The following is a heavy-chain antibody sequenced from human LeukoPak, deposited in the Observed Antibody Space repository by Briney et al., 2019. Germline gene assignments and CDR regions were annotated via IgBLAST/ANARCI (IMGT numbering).Heavy chain of an antibody. Sequence: SETLSLTCAVYGGSFSGYYWSWIRQPPGKGLEWIGEINHSGSTNYNPSLKSRVTISVDTSKNQFSLKLSSVTAADTAVYYCARGARQWLVERDWFDPWGQGTLVTVSS. CDR1: GGSFSGYY. D-gene: IGHD6-19*01. V-gene: IGHV4-34*01. CDR3: ARGARQWLVERDWFDP. J-gene: IGHJ5*02. CDR2: INHSGST.